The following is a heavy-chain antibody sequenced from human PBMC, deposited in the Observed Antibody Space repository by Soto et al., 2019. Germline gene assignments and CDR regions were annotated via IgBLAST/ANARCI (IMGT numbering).Heavy chain of an antibody. CDR1: GFSLTTSGVS. J-gene: IGHJ4*02. D-gene: IGHD6-25*01. Sequence: QITLKESGPTLVKPTQTLTLTCTFSGFSLTTSGVSVGWIRQPPGKALEWVAFIYWNDDKRYSPSLKSRLTITKDNSKKQVALTMTNRDPVDTATYYCAYRVGSRGSFDYWGPGTLVTVSS. CDR3: AYRVGSRGSFDY. CDR2: IYWNDDK. V-gene: IGHV2-5*01.